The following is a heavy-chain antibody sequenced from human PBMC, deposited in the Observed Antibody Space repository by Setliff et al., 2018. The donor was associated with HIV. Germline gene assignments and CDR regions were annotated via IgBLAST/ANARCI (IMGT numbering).Heavy chain of an antibody. J-gene: IGHJ4*02. Sequence: PSETLSLTCAVSGGSISSDNWWTWIRQPPGKGLEWVGSIYYSGSTYYSPSLKSRVTISVDTSKNQFSLTLPSVTAADTAVYYCARQQHSSDLTIWNYWGQGTQVTVSS. V-gene: IGHV4-39*01. CDR2: IYYSGST. D-gene: IGHD3-9*01. CDR3: ARQQHSSDLTIWNY. CDR1: GGSISSDNW.